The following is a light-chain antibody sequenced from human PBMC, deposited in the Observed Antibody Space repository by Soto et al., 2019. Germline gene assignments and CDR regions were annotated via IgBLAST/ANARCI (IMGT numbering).Light chain of an antibody. J-gene: IGKJ5*01. Sequence: EIVLTQSPGTLSLSPGERATLSCRSSQSVSSSYLAWYQQKPGQAPRLLIYGASSRATGIPDRFSGSGSGTDCTLTISRLEPEDVAVFYCQHYDSLPITFCQGTRLEIK. V-gene: IGKV3-20*01. CDR2: GAS. CDR1: QSVSSSY. CDR3: QHYDSLPIT.